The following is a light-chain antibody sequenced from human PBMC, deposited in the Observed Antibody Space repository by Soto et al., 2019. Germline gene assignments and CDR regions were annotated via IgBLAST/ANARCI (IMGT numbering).Light chain of an antibody. V-gene: IGLV3-21*02. CDR1: WIETTP. CDR2: HDR. CDR3: RVWDSISDHHV. J-gene: IGLJ1*01. Sequence: YGLTPPPSGSVAPGQRARIFCGGNWIETTPLFWYQQKPGQASLVVVSHDRFRPSGTPERFSVSNSGGTATLSIIGVEAGDEAAYYCRVWDSISDHHVFWTGTKITV.